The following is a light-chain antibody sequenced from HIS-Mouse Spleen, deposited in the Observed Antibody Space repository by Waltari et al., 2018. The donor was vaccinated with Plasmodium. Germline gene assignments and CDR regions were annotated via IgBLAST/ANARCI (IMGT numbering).Light chain of an antibody. V-gene: IGKV1-8*01. CDR1: PVISSY. CDR2: AAS. CDR3: QQYYSYPYT. Sequence: AIRMTQSPSSFSASTGDRVTITCRASPVISSYLAWYQQKPGKAPKLLIYAASTLQSGVPSRFSGSGSGTDFTLTISCLQSEDFATYYCQQYYSYPYTFGQGTKLEIK. J-gene: IGKJ2*01.